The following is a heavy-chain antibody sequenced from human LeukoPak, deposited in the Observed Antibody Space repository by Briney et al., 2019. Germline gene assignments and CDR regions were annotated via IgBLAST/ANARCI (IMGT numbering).Heavy chain of an antibody. CDR1: GFSFSSYA. D-gene: IGHD6-13*01. J-gene: IGHJ4*02. Sequence: GGSLRLSCAASGFSFSSYAMSWVRQAPGKGLEWVSALSGTGRSTYYADSVRGRFTISRDNSKNTLFLQVNSLRAEDTAVYYCAKGGDSSSWLFDFWGQGTLVTVS. V-gene: IGHV3-23*01. CDR3: AKGGDSSSWLFDF. CDR2: LSGTGRST.